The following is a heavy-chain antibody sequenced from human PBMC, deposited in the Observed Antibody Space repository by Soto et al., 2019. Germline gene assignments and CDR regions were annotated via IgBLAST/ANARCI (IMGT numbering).Heavy chain of an antibody. CDR1: WGTLSRYT. Sequence: ASVKVSCKASWGTLSRYTITWVRQAPGQRLEWMGRINAGNGNTNYSQKFQGRVTITRDTSASTAYMELSSLRSEDTAVYYCARGITLPTPLDYWGQGTLVTVSS. V-gene: IGHV1-3*01. CDR3: ARGITLPTPLDY. CDR2: INAGNGNT. D-gene: IGHD1-20*01. J-gene: IGHJ4*02.